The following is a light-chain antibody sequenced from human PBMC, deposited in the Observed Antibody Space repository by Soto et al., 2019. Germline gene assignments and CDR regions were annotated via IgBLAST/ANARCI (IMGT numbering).Light chain of an antibody. Sequence: QSVLTQSPSASGSPGQSVAISCTGTSSDVGGYNYVSWYQHHPGKAPKLMIYEVSKRPSGVPDRFSGSKSGNTASLTVSGLQAEDEADYFCSSYAGTNNLGVFGGGTKLTVL. CDR3: SSYAGTNNLGV. CDR2: EVS. V-gene: IGLV2-8*01. J-gene: IGLJ2*01. CDR1: SSDVGGYNY.